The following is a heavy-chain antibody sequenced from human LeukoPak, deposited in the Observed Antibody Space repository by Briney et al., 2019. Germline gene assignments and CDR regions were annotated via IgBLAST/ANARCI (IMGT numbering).Heavy chain of an antibody. CDR2: ISGGGDST. CDR3: ARVLYARNDLDY. V-gene: IGHV3-23*01. D-gene: IGHD1-1*01. CDR1: GFTFSSYA. J-gene: IGHJ4*02. Sequence: GGSLRLSCAASGFTFSSYAMIWARQAPGKGLEWVSAISGGGDSTYYADSVKGRFTISRDNAKNSLYLQMNSLRAEDTAVYYCARVLYARNDLDYWGQGTLVTVSS.